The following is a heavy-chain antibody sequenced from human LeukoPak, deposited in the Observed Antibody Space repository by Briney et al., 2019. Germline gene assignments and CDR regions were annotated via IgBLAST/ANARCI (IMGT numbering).Heavy chain of an antibody. V-gene: IGHV1-18*01. CDR1: GYTFTSYG. CDR3: ATSSLNYYGSGSYYGY. CDR2: ISAYNGNT. Sequence: ASVKVSCKASGYTFTSYGISWVRQAPGQGLEWMGWISAYNGNTNYAQKLQGRVTMTTDTSTSTAYMELRSLRSDDTAVYYCATSSLNYYGSGSYYGYWGRGTLVTVSS. D-gene: IGHD3-10*01. J-gene: IGHJ4*02.